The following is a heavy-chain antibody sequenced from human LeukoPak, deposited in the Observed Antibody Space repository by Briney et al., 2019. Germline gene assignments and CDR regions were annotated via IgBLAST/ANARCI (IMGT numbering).Heavy chain of an antibody. D-gene: IGHD3-10*01. CDR2: ISGSGGGT. Sequence: GGSLRLSCAASGFTFSSYAMSWVRQAPGKGLEWVSAISGSGGGTYYADSVKGRFTISRDNAKNSLYLQMNSLRAEDTAVYDCARGPMVRGSHYFDYWGQGTLVTVSS. J-gene: IGHJ4*02. V-gene: IGHV3-23*01. CDR1: GFTFSSYA. CDR3: ARGPMVRGSHYFDY.